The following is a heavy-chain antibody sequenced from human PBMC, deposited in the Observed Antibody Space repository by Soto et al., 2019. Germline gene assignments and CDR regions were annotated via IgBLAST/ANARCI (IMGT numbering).Heavy chain of an antibody. V-gene: IGHV3-23*01. Sequence: EVQLLESGGGLVQPGGSLRLSCAASGFTFSSYVMSWVRQAPGKGLEWVSSISGSGGSTYYADSVKGRFTISSDNSKNTLYLHMISLRAEDMAVYYCAIGVGWSSPSPDYWGEGTLVTVSS. D-gene: IGHD2-2*01. CDR1: GFTFSSYV. CDR3: AIGVGWSSPSPDY. CDR2: ISGSGGST. J-gene: IGHJ4*02.